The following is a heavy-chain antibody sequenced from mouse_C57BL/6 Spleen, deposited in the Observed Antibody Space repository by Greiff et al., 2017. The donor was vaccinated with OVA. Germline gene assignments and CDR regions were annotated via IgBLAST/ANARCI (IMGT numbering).Heavy chain of an antibody. J-gene: IGHJ3*01. CDR2: IGCGGST. CDR1: GFSLTSYG. Sequence: VQVVQSGPGLVAPSQCLSISCTVSGFSLTSYGVDWVRQPPGKGLEWLGEIGCGGSTNYNSAHTYRLSISKNNSKRQVYLKMNSLQPDDTAMYYCAKRGIYWGFAYWGQGTLVTVSA. V-gene: IGHV2-9*01. CDR3: AKRGIYWGFAY. D-gene: IGHD2-1*01.